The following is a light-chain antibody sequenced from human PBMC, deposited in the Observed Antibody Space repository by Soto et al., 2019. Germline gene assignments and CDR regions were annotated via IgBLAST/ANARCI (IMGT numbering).Light chain of an antibody. CDR2: GAS. CDR1: HSVVSN. CDR3: RQRSSWPPIT. V-gene: IGKV3-15*01. Sequence: DTVMTQSPATLSVSPGERATLSCRASHSVVSNLAWYQQKPGQAPRLLIYGASTRATDVPARFSGSGSGTDFTLTISSLEPEDFAVYYCRQRSSWPPITFGQGTRLEI. J-gene: IGKJ5*01.